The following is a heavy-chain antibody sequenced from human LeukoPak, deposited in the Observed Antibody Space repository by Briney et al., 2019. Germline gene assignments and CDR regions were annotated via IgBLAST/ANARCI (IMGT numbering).Heavy chain of an antibody. J-gene: IGHJ4*02. D-gene: IGHD1-26*01. CDR2: ISHSGST. Sequence: SETLSLTCAVYGGSFSGYYWSWIRQPPGKGLEWIGEISHSGSTNYNPSLKSRVTISVDTSKNQFSLKLSSVTAADTAVYYCARGWDDYWGQGTLVTVSS. CDR1: GGSFSGYY. CDR3: ARGWDDY. V-gene: IGHV4-34*01.